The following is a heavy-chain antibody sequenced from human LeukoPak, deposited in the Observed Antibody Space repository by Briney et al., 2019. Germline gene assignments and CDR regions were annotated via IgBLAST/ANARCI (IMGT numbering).Heavy chain of an antibody. CDR2: ISSSSSYI. Sequence: GGSLRLSCAASGFTFSSYSMNWVRQAPGKGLEWVSSISSSSSYIYYADSVKGRFTISRDNAKNSLYLQMNSLRAEDTAVYYCARISGAVGAFDIWGQGTMVTVSS. CDR1: GFTFSSYS. V-gene: IGHV3-21*01. CDR3: ARISGAVGAFDI. D-gene: IGHD1-26*01. J-gene: IGHJ3*02.